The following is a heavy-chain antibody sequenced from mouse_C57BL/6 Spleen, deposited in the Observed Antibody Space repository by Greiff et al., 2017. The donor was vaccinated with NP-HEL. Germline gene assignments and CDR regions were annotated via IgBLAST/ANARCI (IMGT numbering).Heavy chain of an antibody. Sequence: VQLQQPGAELVMPGASVKLSCKASGYTFTSYWMHWVKQRPGQGLEWIGEIDPSDSYTNYNQKFKGKSTLTVDKSSSTAYMQLSSLTSEDSAVYYCARRDFDVWGTGTTVTVSS. J-gene: IGHJ1*03. CDR1: GYTFTSYW. CDR3: ARRDFDV. V-gene: IGHV1-69*01. CDR2: IDPSDSYT.